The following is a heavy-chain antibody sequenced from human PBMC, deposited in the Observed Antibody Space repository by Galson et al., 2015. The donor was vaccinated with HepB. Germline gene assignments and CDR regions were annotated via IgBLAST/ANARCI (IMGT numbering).Heavy chain of an antibody. CDR1: GYTFTGYY. Sequence: KVSCKASGYTFTGYYMHWVRQAPGQGLEWMGWINPNSGGTNYAQKFQGRVTMTRDTSISTAYMELSRLRSDDTAVYYCARITGWFGEYYFDYWGQGTLVAVSS. V-gene: IGHV1-2*02. J-gene: IGHJ4*02. CDR2: INPNSGGT. CDR3: ARITGWFGEYYFDY. D-gene: IGHD3-10*01.